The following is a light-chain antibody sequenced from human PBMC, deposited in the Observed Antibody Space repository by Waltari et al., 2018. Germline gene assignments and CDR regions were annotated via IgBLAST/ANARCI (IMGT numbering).Light chain of an antibody. J-gene: IGLJ2*01. CDR3: QAWDASTVV. CDR2: EDD. CDR1: KLGDQS. Sequence: SYELTQPPSVSVSPGLTASITRSGAKLGDQSASWYQQNAGQSPLLVLYEDDKRPSGIPARFSGSSSGSTATLTISGTLPMDEADYYCQAWDASTVVFGGGTKLIVL. V-gene: IGLV3-1*01.